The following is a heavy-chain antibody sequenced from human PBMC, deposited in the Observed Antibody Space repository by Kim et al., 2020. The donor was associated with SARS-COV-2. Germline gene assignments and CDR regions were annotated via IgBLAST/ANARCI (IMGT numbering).Heavy chain of an antibody. CDR2: INHSGST. CDR3: ARLDTAMASDY. V-gene: IGHV4-34*01. D-gene: IGHD5-18*01. J-gene: IGHJ4*02. Sequence: SETLSLTCAVYGGSFSGYYWSWIRQPPGKGLEWIGEINHSGSTNYNPSLKSRVTISVDTSKNQFSLKLSSVTAADTAVYYCARLDTAMASDYWGQGTLVIVSS. CDR1: GGSFSGYY.